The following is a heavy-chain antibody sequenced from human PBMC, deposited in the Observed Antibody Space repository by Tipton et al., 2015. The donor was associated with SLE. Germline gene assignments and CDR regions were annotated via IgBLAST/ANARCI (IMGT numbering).Heavy chain of an antibody. V-gene: IGHV4-59*01. J-gene: IGHJ3*02. Sequence: TLSLTCTVSGGSISTYYWSWIRQSPGKGLEWIGCIHKSGSTHYHPSLRGRVTISVDASKNQFSLELISVTAADTAVYYCARRHFDTSGYYRGAFDIWGQGKMVTVSS. CDR3: ARRHFDTSGYYRGAFDI. CDR2: IHKSGST. D-gene: IGHD3-22*01. CDR1: GGSISTYY.